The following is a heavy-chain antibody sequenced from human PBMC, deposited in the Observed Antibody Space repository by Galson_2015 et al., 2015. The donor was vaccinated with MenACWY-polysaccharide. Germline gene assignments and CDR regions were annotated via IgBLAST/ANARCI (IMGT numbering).Heavy chain of an antibody. J-gene: IGHJ4*02. V-gene: IGHV3-74*01. CDR1: GFTFSSYW. CDR3: ARSRGSGPIREPFDY. CDR2: INSDGSST. D-gene: IGHD3-10*01. Sequence: SLRLSCAASGFTFSSYWMHWVRQAPGKGLVWVSRINSDGSSTSYADSVKGRFTISRDNAKNTLYLQMNRLRAEDTAVYYCARSRGSGPIREPFDYWGQGTLVTVSS.